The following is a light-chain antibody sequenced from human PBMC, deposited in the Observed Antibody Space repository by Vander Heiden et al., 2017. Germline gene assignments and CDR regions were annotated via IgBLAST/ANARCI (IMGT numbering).Light chain of an antibody. CDR1: QSVSSN. CDR2: GAS. V-gene: IGKV3-15*01. J-gene: IGKJ2*01. Sequence: IAMTHSPATLSVSLAGIATLSCSASQSVSSNVAWYQQKPGQAPRLLIYGASTRATGIPARFSGSGSGTEFTLTVSRLQSEDFAVYYCQQYNYSPPYTFGQGTRLEIK. CDR3: QQYNYSPPYT.